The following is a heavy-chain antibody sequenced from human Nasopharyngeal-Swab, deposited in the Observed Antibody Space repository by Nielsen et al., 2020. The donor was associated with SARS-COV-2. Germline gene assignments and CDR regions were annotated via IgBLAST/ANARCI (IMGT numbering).Heavy chain of an antibody. CDR2: INSSTSQT. Sequence: WGSLSLSCAASGFTFSDYAINWVRHAPGKGLEWVSVINSSTSQTYYADSVKGRFTISRDNSKNTVYLQMSSLRAEDTAIYYCAKDRPQVLGTKDGFDVWGQGTMVTVSS. V-gene: IGHV3-23*01. CDR1: GFTFSDYA. J-gene: IGHJ3*01. CDR3: AKDRPQVLGTKDGFDV. D-gene: IGHD1-7*01.